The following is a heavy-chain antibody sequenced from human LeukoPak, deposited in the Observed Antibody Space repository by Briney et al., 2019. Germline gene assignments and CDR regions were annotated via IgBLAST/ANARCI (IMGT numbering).Heavy chain of an antibody. CDR1: GFTFSSYS. J-gene: IGHJ4*02. Sequence: GGSLRLSCAASGFTFSSYSMNWVRQAPGKGLEWVSYISSSSSTIYYADSVKGRLTISRDNAKNSLYLQMNSLRDEDTAVYYCARDFITGIAAAGPTFDYWGQGTLVTVSS. CDR3: ARDFITGIAAAGPTFDY. V-gene: IGHV3-48*02. CDR2: ISSSSSTI. D-gene: IGHD6-13*01.